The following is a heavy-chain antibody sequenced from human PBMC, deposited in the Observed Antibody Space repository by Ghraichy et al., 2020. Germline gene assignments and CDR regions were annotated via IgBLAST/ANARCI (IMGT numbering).Heavy chain of an antibody. CDR2: ISHRGSA. CDR1: GYSISSGYF. D-gene: IGHD5-24*01. CDR3: ARGGTPAYKYYFGLDV. V-gene: IGHV4-38-2*02. J-gene: IGHJ6*02. Sequence: SETLSLTCTVSGYSISSGYFWGWIRQSPGRVLQWIGSISHRGSAYYSLSLGYRVTISRDTSKNQFSLQLSSVTAADTAVYYCARGGTPAYKYYFGLDVWGQGITVTVS.